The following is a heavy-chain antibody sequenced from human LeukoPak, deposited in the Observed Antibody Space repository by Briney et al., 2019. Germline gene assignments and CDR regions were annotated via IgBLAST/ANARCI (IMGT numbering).Heavy chain of an antibody. CDR1: GGSISSSSYY. J-gene: IGHJ4*02. D-gene: IGHD3-10*01. CDR2: IYYSGST. Sequence: SETLSLTCTVSGGSISSSSYYWGWIRQPPGKGLEWIGSIYYSGSTYYNPSLKSRVTISVDTSKNQFSLKLSSVTAADTAVYYCARVSGWFGLIGYYFDYWGQGTLVTVSS. CDR3: ARVSGWFGLIGYYFDY. V-gene: IGHV4-39*07.